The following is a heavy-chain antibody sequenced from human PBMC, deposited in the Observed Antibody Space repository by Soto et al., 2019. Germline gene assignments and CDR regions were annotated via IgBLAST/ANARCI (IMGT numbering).Heavy chain of an antibody. V-gene: IGHV3-66*01. CDR2: IYSGGST. Sequence: EVQLVESGGGLVQPGGSLRLSCAASGFTVSSNYMSWVRQAPGKGLEWVSVIYSGGSTYYADSVKGRFTISRDNSKNTLYLQMNSLRAEDTAVYDCARSPARIVELDYWGQGTLVTVSS. CDR3: ARSPARIVELDY. CDR1: GFTVSSNY. D-gene: IGHD3-22*01. J-gene: IGHJ4*02.